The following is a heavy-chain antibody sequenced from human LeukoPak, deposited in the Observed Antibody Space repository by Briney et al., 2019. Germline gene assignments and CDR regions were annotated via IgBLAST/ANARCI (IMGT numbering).Heavy chain of an antibody. CDR3: ARHAPPYCSSTSCYNRVPDY. D-gene: IGHD2-2*02. V-gene: IGHV4-39*01. J-gene: IGHJ4*02. CDR2: IYYSGST. Sequence: SSETLSLTCTVSGGSISSSSYYWGWIRQPPGKGLEWIGSIYYSGSTYYNPSLKSRVTISVDTSKNQFSLKLSSMTAADTAVYYCARHAPPYCSSTSCYNRVPDYWGQGTLVTVSS. CDR1: GGSISSSSYY.